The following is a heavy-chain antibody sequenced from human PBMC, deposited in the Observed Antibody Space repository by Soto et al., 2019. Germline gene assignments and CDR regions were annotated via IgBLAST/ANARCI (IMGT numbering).Heavy chain of an antibody. Sequence: HPGGSLRLSCAASGFTFSSYWMSWVRQAPGKGLEWVANTKQDESEKFYVDSVKGRFTISRDNARNSLFLQMNSLTAEDTALYYCAKDHDEDFGYDLDYYNPCGHGTQVTVSS. D-gene: IGHD3-3*01. CDR3: AKDHDEDFGYDLDYYNP. CDR1: GFTFSSYW. J-gene: IGHJ5*02. V-gene: IGHV3-7*03. CDR2: TKQDESEK.